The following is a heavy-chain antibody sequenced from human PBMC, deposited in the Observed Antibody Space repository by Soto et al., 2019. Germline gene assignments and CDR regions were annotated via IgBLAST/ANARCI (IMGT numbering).Heavy chain of an antibody. D-gene: IGHD3-3*01. CDR2: IYSGGST. Sequence: PGGSLRLSCAASGFTVSSNYMSWVRQAPGKGLEWVSVIYSGGSTYYADSVKGRFTISRDNSKNTLYLQMNSLRAEDTAVYYCARVPTLYDFWSGYYYGMDVWGQGITVTVSS. V-gene: IGHV3-66*01. J-gene: IGHJ6*02. CDR1: GFTVSSNY. CDR3: ARVPTLYDFWSGYYYGMDV.